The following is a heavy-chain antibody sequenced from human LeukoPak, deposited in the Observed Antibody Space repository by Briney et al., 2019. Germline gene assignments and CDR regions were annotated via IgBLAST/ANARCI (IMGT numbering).Heavy chain of an antibody. CDR1: GFTFSSYG. CDR2: IWYDGSNK. V-gene: IGHV3-33*06. CDR3: AKRGSARDLDY. Sequence: GGSLRLSCAASGFTFSSYGMHWVRQAPGKGLEWVAVIWYDGSNKYYADSVKGRFTISRDNSQNTLYLQLNSLRAEDTAVYYCAKRGSARDLDYWGQGTLVTVSS. J-gene: IGHJ4*02. D-gene: IGHD6-25*01.